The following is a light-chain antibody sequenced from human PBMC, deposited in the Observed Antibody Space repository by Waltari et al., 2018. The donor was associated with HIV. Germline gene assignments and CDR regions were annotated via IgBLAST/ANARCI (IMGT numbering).Light chain of an antibody. Sequence: DIQMTQSPSTLSASVGDRVTITCRASQSISSWLAWYQQEPGKAPKILIYKASSLGSGVASRFSGSGSGTEFTLTISSLQPDEFATDYCQQYNSYTGYTFGQGTKLEIK. CDR2: KAS. J-gene: IGKJ2*01. CDR1: QSISSW. V-gene: IGKV1-5*03. CDR3: QQYNSYTGYT.